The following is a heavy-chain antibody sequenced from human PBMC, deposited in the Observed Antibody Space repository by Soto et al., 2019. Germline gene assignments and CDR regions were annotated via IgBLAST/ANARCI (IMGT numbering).Heavy chain of an antibody. Sequence: SETLSLTCTVSGGSISSYYWSWIRQPPGKGLEWIGYIYYSGSTNYNPSLKSRVTISVDTSKNQFSLKLSSVTAADTAVYYCARGTRSYYDSSGFYFDYWGQGTLVTVSS. J-gene: IGHJ4*02. CDR3: ARGTRSYYDSSGFYFDY. D-gene: IGHD3-22*01. CDR2: IYYSGST. CDR1: GGSISSYY. V-gene: IGHV4-59*01.